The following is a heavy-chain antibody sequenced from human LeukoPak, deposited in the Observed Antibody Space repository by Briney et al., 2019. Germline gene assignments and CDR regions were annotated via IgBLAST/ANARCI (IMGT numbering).Heavy chain of an antibody. CDR2: IYHSGST. CDR1: GYSISSGYY. CDR3: ARGAGYNNHGYYYYMDV. J-gene: IGHJ6*03. V-gene: IGHV4-38-2*01. Sequence: SETLSLTCAVSGYSISSGYYWGRIRQPPGKGLEWIGSIYHSGSTYYNPSLKSRVTISVDTSKSQFSLKLSSVTAADTAVYYCARGAGYNNHGYYYYMDVWGKGTTVTVSS. D-gene: IGHD5-24*01.